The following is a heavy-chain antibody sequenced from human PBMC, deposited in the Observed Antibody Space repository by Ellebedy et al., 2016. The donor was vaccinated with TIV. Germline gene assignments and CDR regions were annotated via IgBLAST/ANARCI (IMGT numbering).Heavy chain of an antibody. Sequence: AASVKVSCKASGYTFTGYSMHWVRQAPGQGLEWMGIINPSTGDTTYAQKLQGRVTMTRDTSTSTVYMELRSLRSDDTDVYFCARSRSSGWLHTPDYWGQGTLVTVSS. V-gene: IGHV1-46*04. D-gene: IGHD6-19*01. J-gene: IGHJ4*02. CDR3: ARSRSSGWLHTPDY. CDR2: INPSTGDT. CDR1: GYTFTGYS.